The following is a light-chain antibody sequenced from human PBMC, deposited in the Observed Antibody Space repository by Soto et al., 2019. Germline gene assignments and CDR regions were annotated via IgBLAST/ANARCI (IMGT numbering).Light chain of an antibody. J-gene: IGKJ5*01. CDR3: QRSNTWPMT. CDR1: QSVSDK. CDR2: RAS. V-gene: IGKV3-15*01. Sequence: VTLSARASQSVSDKLAWYQQKPGQGPRLLVYRASTRTLGIPARFSGSESATESTLPISSLQSEAFALSYCQRSNTWPMTFGEGTRLEI.